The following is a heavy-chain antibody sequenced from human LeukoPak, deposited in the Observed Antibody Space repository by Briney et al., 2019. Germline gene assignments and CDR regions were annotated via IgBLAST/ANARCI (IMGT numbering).Heavy chain of an antibody. J-gene: IGHJ4*02. Sequence: GGSLRLSCAASGFTFISYEMNWVRQAPGKGLECVSYISSSGSPIYYADSVKGRFTISRDNAKNSLYLQMNSLRAQDTAVYYCARVYSSSSGKTFDYWGQGTLVTASS. CDR2: ISSSGSPI. CDR1: GFTFISYE. D-gene: IGHD6-6*01. CDR3: ARVYSSSSGKTFDY. V-gene: IGHV3-48*03.